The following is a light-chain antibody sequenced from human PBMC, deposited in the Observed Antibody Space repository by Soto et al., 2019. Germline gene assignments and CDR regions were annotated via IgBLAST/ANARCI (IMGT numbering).Light chain of an antibody. CDR3: QVWDTTSDHWI. Sequence: SYELTQPPSVSVAPRQTATITCGGNNIGSRSVHWYQQKSGQAPVLVVFDDSVRPSGIPERISGYNSGNTATLTISGVEAGDEADYYCQVWDTTSDHWIFGGGTTVTVL. CDR1: NIGSRS. J-gene: IGLJ2*01. CDR2: DDS. V-gene: IGLV3-21*02.